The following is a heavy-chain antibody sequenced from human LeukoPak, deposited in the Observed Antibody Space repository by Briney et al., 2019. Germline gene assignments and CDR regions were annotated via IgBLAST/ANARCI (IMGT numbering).Heavy chain of an antibody. V-gene: IGHV1-46*01. CDR1: GYTFTSYY. CDR2: INPSGGSP. Sequence: ASVKVSCKASGYTFTSYYMHWVRQAPGQGLEWMAIINPSGGSPTYAQKFQGRVTMTSDRSTSAVYVELSCLRSEDTSVYYCARDGGSHDFDYWGQGTLVTVSS. CDR3: ARDGGSHDFDY. J-gene: IGHJ4*02. D-gene: IGHD2-15*01.